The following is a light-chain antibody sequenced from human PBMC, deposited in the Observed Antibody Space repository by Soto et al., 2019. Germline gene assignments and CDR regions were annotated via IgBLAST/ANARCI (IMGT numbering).Light chain of an antibody. V-gene: IGLV2-23*02. CDR2: EVS. CDR1: SSDVGSYSL. Sequence: QSALTQPASVSGSPGQSITISCTGTSSDVGSYSLVSWYQQHPGKAPKLMIYEVSNRTSGVSNRFSASKSCNTASLTISGFQTEDEADYYGCSYAGSTTLYVFGSGTKVTVL. J-gene: IGLJ1*01. CDR3: CSYAGSTTLYV.